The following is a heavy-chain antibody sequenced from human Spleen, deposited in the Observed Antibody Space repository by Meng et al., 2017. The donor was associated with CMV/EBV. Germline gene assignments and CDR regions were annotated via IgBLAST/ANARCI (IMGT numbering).Heavy chain of an antibody. J-gene: IGHJ4*02. Sequence: GESLKISCAASGFTLSSYWMSWVRQAPGRGLEWVSYISSNGSTIYYADSVKGRFTISRDNAKNSLYLQINSLRAEDTAVYYCARGGILEWPADYWGQGTLVTVSS. CDR1: GFTLSSYW. CDR3: ARGGILEWPADY. D-gene: IGHD3-3*01. CDR2: ISSNGSTI. V-gene: IGHV3-48*03.